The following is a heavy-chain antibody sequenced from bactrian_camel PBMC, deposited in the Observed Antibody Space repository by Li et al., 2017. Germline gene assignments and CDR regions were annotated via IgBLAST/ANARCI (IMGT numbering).Heavy chain of an antibody. D-gene: IGHD3*01. V-gene: IGHV3S10*01. CDR1: AYTGCRYI. CDR3: AKEGYGTPVD. J-gene: IGHJ4*01. Sequence: VQLVESGGGSVEAGGSLRLSCAASAYTGCRYIMSWHRQAPGKGREFVSGIANDGRITYADSVKGRFTVSQDNAKNTLYLQLNSLQTEDMSMYYCAKEGYGTPVDWGQGTQVTVS. CDR2: IANDGRI.